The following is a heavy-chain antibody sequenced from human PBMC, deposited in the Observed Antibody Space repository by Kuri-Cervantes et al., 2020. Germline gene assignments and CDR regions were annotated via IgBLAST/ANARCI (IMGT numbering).Heavy chain of an antibody. CDR3: ARGPFMTTVTTDLLNYYYYGMDV. CDR1: GFTFSSYA. Sequence: GESLKISCAASGFTFSSYAMHWVRQAPGKGLEWVAVISYGGSNKYYADSVKGRFTISRDNSKNTLYLQMNSLRAEDTAVYYCARGPFMTTVTTDLLNYYYYGMDVWGQGTTVTVSS. J-gene: IGHJ6*02. V-gene: IGHV3-30-3*01. CDR2: ISYGGSNK. D-gene: IGHD4-17*01.